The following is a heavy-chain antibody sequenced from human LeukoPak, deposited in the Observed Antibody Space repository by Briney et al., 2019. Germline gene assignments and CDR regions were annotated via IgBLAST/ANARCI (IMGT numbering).Heavy chain of an antibody. J-gene: IGHJ4*02. CDR2: ISLDGSDK. D-gene: IGHD5-24*01. V-gene: IGHV3-33*05. CDR3: TRERRRDGYNY. CDR1: GFSFSSYV. Sequence: PGRSLRHSCAASGFSFSSYVMHWVRQAPGKGLEWVAGISLDGSDKYYTDSVKGRFTISRDNSMNTLYLQMNSLRAEDTAVYHCTRERRRDGYNYWGQGTLVTVSS.